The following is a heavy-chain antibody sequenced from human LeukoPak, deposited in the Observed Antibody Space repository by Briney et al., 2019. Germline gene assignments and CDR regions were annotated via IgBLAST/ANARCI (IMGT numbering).Heavy chain of an antibody. Sequence: GGSLRLSCAASGFTFSSYGMHWVRQAPGKGLEWVAGISYDGSSQKYADSVKGRLTISRDNSKSTLSLQINSLRTEDTAVYYCARVIMRNDVALDYWGQGTLVTVSS. CDR1: GFTFSSYG. CDR2: ISYDGSSQ. CDR3: ARVIMRNDVALDY. J-gene: IGHJ4*02. V-gene: IGHV3-30*03. D-gene: IGHD1-1*01.